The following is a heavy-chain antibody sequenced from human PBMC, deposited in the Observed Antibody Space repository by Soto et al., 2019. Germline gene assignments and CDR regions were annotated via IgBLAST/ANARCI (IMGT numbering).Heavy chain of an antibody. CDR2: MSGSDGSA. J-gene: IGHJ4*02. V-gene: IGHV3-23*01. Sequence: EVQLLVSGGGLVQPGGSLRLSCEASGFTFSNYAMSWVRQAPGRGLEWVSGMSGSDGSAYYADSVKGRFTDSRDNSKNRLYMQMDSLRAEDTAVYYCAKGRGAIRGYFDYWGQGSLVTVSP. CDR1: GFTFSNYA. D-gene: IGHD1-26*01. CDR3: AKGRGAIRGYFDY.